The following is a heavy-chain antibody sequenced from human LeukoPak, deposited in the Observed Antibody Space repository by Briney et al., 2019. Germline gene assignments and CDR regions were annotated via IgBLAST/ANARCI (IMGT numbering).Heavy chain of an antibody. D-gene: IGHD3-10*01. CDR1: GFTFSSYA. V-gene: IGHV3-21*01. CDR2: ISSSSSYI. Sequence: GGSLRLSCAASGFTFSSYAMSWVRQAPGKGLEWVSSISSSSSYIYYADSVKGRFTISRDNAKNSLYLQMNSLRAEDTAVYYCATITMVRPFDYWGQGTLVTVSS. CDR3: ATITMVRPFDY. J-gene: IGHJ4*02.